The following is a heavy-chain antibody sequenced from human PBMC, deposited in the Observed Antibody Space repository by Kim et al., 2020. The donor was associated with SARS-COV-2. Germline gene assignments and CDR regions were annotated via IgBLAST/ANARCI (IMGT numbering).Heavy chain of an antibody. CDR3: ARDVFPRSGYSPFNV. J-gene: IGHJ3*01. D-gene: IGHD3-3*01. V-gene: IGHV3-11*01. Sequence: DSVKCRFTVTRDKAKNSVYLQMNSRRAEDTALYYCARDVFPRSGYSPFNVWGQGTMVTVSS.